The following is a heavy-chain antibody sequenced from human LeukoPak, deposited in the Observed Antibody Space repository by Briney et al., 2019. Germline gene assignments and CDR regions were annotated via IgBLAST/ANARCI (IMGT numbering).Heavy chain of an antibody. V-gene: IGHV3-66*01. CDR3: ASYVWGSYRSFDY. D-gene: IGHD3-16*02. J-gene: IGHJ4*02. CDR2: IYSGGST. CDR1: GFTVSSNY. Sequence: GGSLRLSCAASGFTVSSNYMSWVRQAPGKGLEWVSIIYSGGSTYYSNSVKGRFIISRDNSKNTLYLQMNSLRAEDTAVYYCASYVWGSYRSFDYWGQGTLVTVSS.